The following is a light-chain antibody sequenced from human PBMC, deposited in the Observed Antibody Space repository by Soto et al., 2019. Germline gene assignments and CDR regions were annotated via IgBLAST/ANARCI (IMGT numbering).Light chain of an antibody. CDR1: QDISNY. V-gene: IGKV1-33*01. Sequence: DIQMTQSPSSLSASVGDRVTITCQARQDISNYLNWYQQKPGKAPKLLIYDASNLETGVPSRFSASGSGTDFTFTISSLQPEDIATYYCQQYDNLPYTFGQGTKLEIK. J-gene: IGKJ2*01. CDR3: QQYDNLPYT. CDR2: DAS.